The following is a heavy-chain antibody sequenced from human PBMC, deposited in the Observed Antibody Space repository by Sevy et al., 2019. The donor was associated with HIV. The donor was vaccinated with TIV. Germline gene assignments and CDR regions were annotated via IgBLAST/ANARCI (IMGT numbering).Heavy chain of an antibody. CDR1: GFSFSSYW. V-gene: IGHV3-7*01. CDR2: MKQDGTEK. CDR3: VREGLGGYSYSLDC. Sequence: GGSLRLSCAASGFSFSSYWMSWVRQAPGKGLEWVATMKQDGTEKDYVDSVKGRFTISRDNTKSSLFLQMNSLSAEDTAFYYCVREGLGGYSYSLDCWGQGTLVTVSS. D-gene: IGHD5-18*01. J-gene: IGHJ4*02.